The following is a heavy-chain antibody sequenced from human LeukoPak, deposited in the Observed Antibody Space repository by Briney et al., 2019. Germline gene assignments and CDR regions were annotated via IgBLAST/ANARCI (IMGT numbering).Heavy chain of an antibody. Sequence: SETLSLTCAVYGGSFSGYYWSWIRQPPGKGLEWIGEINHSGSTNYNPSLKSRVTISVDTSKNQFSLKLSSVTAADTAAYYCARDFMVRGVSYYYYYGMDVWGQGTTVTVSS. D-gene: IGHD3-10*01. CDR1: GGSFSGYY. V-gene: IGHV4-34*01. CDR2: INHSGST. J-gene: IGHJ6*02. CDR3: ARDFMVRGVSYYYYYGMDV.